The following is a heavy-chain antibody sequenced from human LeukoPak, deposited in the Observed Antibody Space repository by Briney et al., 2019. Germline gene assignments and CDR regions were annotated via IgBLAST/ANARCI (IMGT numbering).Heavy chain of an antibody. CDR2: ISYDGSNK. D-gene: IGHD3-3*01. CDR3: ARGITIFGVAGDWFDP. CDR1: VFTFSSYA. Sequence: GGSLRLSCAASVFTFSSYAMHWVRQAPGRGLEWVAVISYDGSNKYYADSVKGRFTISRDNSKNTLYLQMNSLRAEDTAVYYCARGITIFGVAGDWFDPWGQGTLVTVSS. J-gene: IGHJ5*02. V-gene: IGHV3-30-3*01.